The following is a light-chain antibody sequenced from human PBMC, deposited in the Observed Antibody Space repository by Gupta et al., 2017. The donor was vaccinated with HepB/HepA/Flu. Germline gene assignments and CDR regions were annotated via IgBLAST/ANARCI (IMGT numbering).Light chain of an antibody. J-gene: IGKJ4*01. Sequence: DVVLTQSPFSLPVTLGQPASISCRSSQSLVFSDGNTFLHWFQQRPGQSPRRLLYQVSKRDSGVPERFSGSGSGTDFTLRISRVEAEDVAIYYCVQGTRGPTFGGGTKVEIK. CDR1: QSLVFSDGNTF. CDR3: VQGTRGPT. V-gene: IGKV2-30*01. CDR2: QVS.